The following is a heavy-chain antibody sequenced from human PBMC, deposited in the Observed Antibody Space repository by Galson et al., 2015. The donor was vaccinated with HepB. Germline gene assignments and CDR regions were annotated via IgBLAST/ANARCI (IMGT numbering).Heavy chain of an antibody. CDR3: ARGGCSSTSCYSSHYYYYYGMDV. D-gene: IGHD2-2*01. CDR2: IIPIFGTA. V-gene: IGHV1-69*06. Sequence: SVKVSCKASGGTSSSYAISWVRQAPGQGLEWMGGIIPIFGTANYAQKFQGRVTITADKSTSTAYMELSSLRSEDTAVYYCARGGCSSTSCYSSHYYYYYGMDVWGQGTTVTVSS. CDR1: GGTSSSYA. J-gene: IGHJ6*02.